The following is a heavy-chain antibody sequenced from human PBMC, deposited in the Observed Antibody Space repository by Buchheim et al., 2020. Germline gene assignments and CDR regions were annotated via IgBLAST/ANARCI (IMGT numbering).Heavy chain of an antibody. V-gene: IGHV3-23*01. CDR1: GFTFSSYA. D-gene: IGHD6-13*01. J-gene: IGHJ5*02. CDR3: AKDIKRVQYSSSWSGARFDP. Sequence: EVQLLESGGGLVQPGGSLRLSCAASGFTFSSYAMSWVRQAPGKGLEWVSAISGSGGSTYYADSVKGRFTISRDNSKNTLYLQMNSLRAEDTAVYYCAKDIKRVQYSSSWSGARFDPWGQGTL. CDR2: ISGSGGST.